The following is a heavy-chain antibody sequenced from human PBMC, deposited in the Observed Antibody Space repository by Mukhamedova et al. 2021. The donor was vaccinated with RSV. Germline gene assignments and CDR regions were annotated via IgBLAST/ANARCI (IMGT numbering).Heavy chain of an antibody. CDR1: SHA. J-gene: IGHJ5*02. CDR2: ISYDGSNK. Sequence: SHAMHWVCQAPGKGLEWVAVISYDGSNKYYADSVKGRFTISRDNSKNTLYLQMNSLRAEDTAVYYCARGIAAAEESKKNWFDPWG. D-gene: IGHD6-13*01. V-gene: IGHV3-30*01. CDR3: ARGIAAAEESKKNWFDP.